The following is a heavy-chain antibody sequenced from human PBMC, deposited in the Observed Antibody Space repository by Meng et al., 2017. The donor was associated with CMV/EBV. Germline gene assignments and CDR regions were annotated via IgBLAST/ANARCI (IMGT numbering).Heavy chain of an antibody. CDR2: IYSGGTS. CDR3: ATGLGEDGDYTGDF. D-gene: IGHD4-17*01. CDR1: GLTVSSTY. J-gene: IGHJ4*02. V-gene: IGHV3-53*01. Sequence: GESLKISCVVSGLTVSSTYMSWVRQAPGKGLEWVSVIYSGGTSYHADSVKGRFTISRDNSKNTVFLQMNSLRAKDTAVYYCATGLGEDGDYTGDFWGQGTLVTVSS.